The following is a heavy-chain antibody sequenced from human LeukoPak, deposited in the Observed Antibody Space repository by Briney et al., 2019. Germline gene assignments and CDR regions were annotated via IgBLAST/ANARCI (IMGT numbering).Heavy chain of an antibody. V-gene: IGHV4-39*01. CDR1: GGPIRGTSYD. Sequence: PSETLSLTCIVSGGPIRGTSYDWGWIRQSPGKGLEWIGSVSYSGSPYYNPSLKSRVAISIDTSRNLFSLELTSVTAADTAVYYCARPLTGYSNTFVYWGQGTMVTVSS. CDR3: ARPLTGYSNTFVY. D-gene: IGHD4-11*01. CDR2: VSYSGSP. J-gene: IGHJ4*02.